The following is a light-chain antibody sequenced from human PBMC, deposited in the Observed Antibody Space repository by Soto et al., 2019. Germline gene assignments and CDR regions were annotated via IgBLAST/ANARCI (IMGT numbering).Light chain of an antibody. CDR2: GNS. V-gene: IGLV1-40*01. Sequence: QSVLTQPPSVSGAPGQRVTISCTGSSSNIGAGYDVHWYQQLPGTAPKLLIYGNSNRPSGVPDRFAGSKSGTSASLAITGLQAADEADYCCRSYDSSLSGVVFGGGTKLTVL. CDR3: RSYDSSLSGVV. CDR1: SSNIGAGYD. J-gene: IGLJ2*01.